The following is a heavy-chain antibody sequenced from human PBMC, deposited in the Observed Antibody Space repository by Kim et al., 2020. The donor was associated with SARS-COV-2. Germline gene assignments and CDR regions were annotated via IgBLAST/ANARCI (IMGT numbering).Heavy chain of an antibody. CDR1: GGSISSYY. D-gene: IGHD6-13*01. V-gene: IGHV4-59*01. CDR2: IYYSGST. Sequence: SETLSLTCTVSGGSISSYYWSWIRQPPGKGLEWIGYIYYSGSTNYNPSLKSRVTISVDTSKNQFSLKLSSVTAADTAVYYCARSSSWYQGYYYYYYGMDVGGQGTTVTVSS. CDR3: ARSSSWYQGYYYYYYGMDV. J-gene: IGHJ6*02.